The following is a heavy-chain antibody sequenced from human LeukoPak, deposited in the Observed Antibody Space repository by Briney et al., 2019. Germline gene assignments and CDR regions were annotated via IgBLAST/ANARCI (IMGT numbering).Heavy chain of an antibody. CDR1: GGSISSSSYY. J-gene: IGHJ5*02. Sequence: PSETLSFTCTVSGGSISSSSYYWGWIRQPPGKGLEWIGSIYYSGSTYYNPSLKSRVTISVDTSKNQFSLKLSSVTAADTAVYYCARPGWFDPWGQGTLVTVSS. CDR2: IYYSGST. CDR3: ARPGWFDP. D-gene: IGHD3-10*01. V-gene: IGHV4-39*01.